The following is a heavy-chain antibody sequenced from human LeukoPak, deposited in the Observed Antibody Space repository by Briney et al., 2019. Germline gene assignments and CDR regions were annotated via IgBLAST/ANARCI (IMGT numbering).Heavy chain of an antibody. Sequence: SETLSLTCTVSGDSISSYYWSWIRQPPGKGLEWIGYIYYSGSTKYNPSLKSRVTISVDTSKNQFSLKLSSVIAADTAVYYCARWYSSGWAFDYWGQGTLVTVSS. J-gene: IGHJ4*02. V-gene: IGHV4-59*08. CDR3: ARWYSSGWAFDY. CDR2: IYYSGST. D-gene: IGHD6-19*01. CDR1: GDSISSYY.